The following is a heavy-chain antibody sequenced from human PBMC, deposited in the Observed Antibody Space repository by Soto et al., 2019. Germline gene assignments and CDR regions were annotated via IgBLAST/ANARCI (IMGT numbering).Heavy chain of an antibody. Sequence: EVQLVESGGGLVQPGGSLRLSCAASGFTFSSYSMNWVRQAPGKGLEWVSYISSSSSTIYYADSVKGRFTISRDNAKNSLYLQMNSLRDEDTAVYYCARDSSSWSSNWFDPWGQGTLVTVSS. V-gene: IGHV3-48*02. CDR2: ISSSSSTI. D-gene: IGHD6-13*01. CDR3: ARDSSSWSSNWFDP. CDR1: GFTFSSYS. J-gene: IGHJ5*02.